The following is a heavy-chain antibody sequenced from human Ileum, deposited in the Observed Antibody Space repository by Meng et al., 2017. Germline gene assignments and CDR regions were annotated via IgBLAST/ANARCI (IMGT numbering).Heavy chain of an antibody. D-gene: IGHD2-2*01. V-gene: IGHV3-33*08. CDR1: GFTFSSYE. CDR3: ARAPVVPASMRYHYYGMDV. Sequence: GESLKISCAASGFTFSSYEMNWVRQAPGKGLEWVAVIWYDGSNKYYADSVKGRFTISRDNSKNTLYLQMNTLRAEDTAVYYCARAPVVPASMRYHYYGMDVWGQGTTVTVSS. CDR2: IWYDGSNK. J-gene: IGHJ6*02.